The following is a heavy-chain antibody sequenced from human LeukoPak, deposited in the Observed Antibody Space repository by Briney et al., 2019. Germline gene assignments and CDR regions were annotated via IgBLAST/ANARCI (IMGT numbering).Heavy chain of an antibody. J-gene: IGHJ4*02. CDR1: GGSISSYY. V-gene: IGHV4-34*01. CDR3: ARLPVAGTRISHY. D-gene: IGHD6-19*01. Sequence: SETLSLTFTVSGGSISSYYWSWIRQPPGKGLEWIGEINHSGGTNYNPSLKSRVTISVDTSKNQFSLKLSSVTAADTAVYHCARLPVAGTRISHYWGQGTLVTVSS. CDR2: INHSGGT.